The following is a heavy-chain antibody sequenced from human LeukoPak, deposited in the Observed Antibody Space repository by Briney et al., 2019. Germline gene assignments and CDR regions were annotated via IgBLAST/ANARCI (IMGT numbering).Heavy chain of an antibody. D-gene: IGHD2-2*02. CDR2: IKQDGSKK. CDR1: GFTFSSYW. CDR3: ARGAPVVPAAIHNRFQH. Sequence: PGGSLRLSCAASGFTFSSYWMSWGRQAPGKGLEWVANIKQDGSKKYYVDSVKGRFTISRDNAKNSLYLQMNSLRAEDTAVYYCARGAPVVPAAIHNRFQHWGQGTLVTVSS. J-gene: IGHJ1*01. V-gene: IGHV3-7*04.